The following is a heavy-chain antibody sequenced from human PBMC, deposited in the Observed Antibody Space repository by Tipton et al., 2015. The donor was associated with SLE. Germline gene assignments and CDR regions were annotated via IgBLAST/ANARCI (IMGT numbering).Heavy chain of an antibody. J-gene: IGHJ5*02. CDR1: GGSISSYY. V-gene: IGHV4-4*09. Sequence: TLSLTCTVSGGSISSYYWSWIRQPPGKGLEWIGYIYTSGSTNYNPSLKSRVTISVDTSKNQFSLKLSSVTAADTAVYYCARAGDNWNLRGWFDPWGQGTLVTVSS. D-gene: IGHD1-20*01. CDR2: IYTSGST. CDR3: ARAGDNWNLRGWFDP.